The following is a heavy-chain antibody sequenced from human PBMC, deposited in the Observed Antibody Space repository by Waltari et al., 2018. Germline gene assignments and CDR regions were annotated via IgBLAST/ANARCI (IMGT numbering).Heavy chain of an antibody. D-gene: IGHD2-2*01. V-gene: IGHV5-51*01. CDR3: ARQSRLPDIPQPFDY. CDR2: IYPGDSDT. Sequence: EVQLVQSGAEVKKPGESLKISCKGSGYSFTSYWIGWVRQMPGKGLEWMGIIYPGDSDTRYSPSFQGQVTISADKSISTAYLQWSSLKASDTAMYYCARQSRLPDIPQPFDYWGQGTLVTVSS. CDR1: GYSFTSYW. J-gene: IGHJ4*02.